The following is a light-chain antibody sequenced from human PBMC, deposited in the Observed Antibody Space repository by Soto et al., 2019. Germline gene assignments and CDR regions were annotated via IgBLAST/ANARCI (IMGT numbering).Light chain of an antibody. CDR2: RDN. J-gene: IGLJ2*01. Sequence: QSVLTQPPSASGTPGQRVTISCSGSSSDIGSNTVNWYQQLPGSAPKLLIYRDNQRPSGIPDRFSGSKSGTSASLDISGLQSEDEADYYCLSWTTRRALVFGGGTKLTVL. V-gene: IGLV1-44*01. CDR1: SSDIGSNT. CDR3: LSWTTRRALV.